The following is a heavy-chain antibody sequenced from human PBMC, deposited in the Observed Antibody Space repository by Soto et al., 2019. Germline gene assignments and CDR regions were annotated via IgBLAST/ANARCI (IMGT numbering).Heavy chain of an antibody. V-gene: IGHV4-31*03. Sequence: QVQLQESGPGLVKPSQTLSLTCTVSGGSISSGGYYWSRIRQHPGKGLEWIGYIYYSGSTYYNPSLKSRVTISVDTSKNQFSLKLSSVTAADTAVYYCARAEGYCISTSCYGDNWFDPWGQGTLVTVSS. CDR2: IYYSGST. D-gene: IGHD2-2*01. CDR3: ARAEGYCISTSCYGDNWFDP. J-gene: IGHJ5*02. CDR1: GGSISSGGYY.